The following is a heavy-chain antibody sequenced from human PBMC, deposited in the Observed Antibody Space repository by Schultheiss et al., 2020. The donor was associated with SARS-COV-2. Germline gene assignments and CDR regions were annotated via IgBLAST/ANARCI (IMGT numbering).Heavy chain of an antibody. CDR2: ISSSGSTI. D-gene: IGHD2-15*01. J-gene: IGHJ4*02. Sequence: GGSLRLSCAASGFTFSSYEMNWVRQAPGKGLEWVLYISSSGSTIYYADSVKGRFTISRDNAKNSLYLQMNSLRAEDTAVYYCARDLFDGYCSGCSCYSGFDYWGQGTLVTVSS. CDR3: ARDLFDGYCSGCSCYSGFDY. V-gene: IGHV3-48*03. CDR1: GFTFSSYE.